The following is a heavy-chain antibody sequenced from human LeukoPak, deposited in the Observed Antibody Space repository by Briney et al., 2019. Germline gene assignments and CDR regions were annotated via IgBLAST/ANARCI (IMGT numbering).Heavy chain of an antibody. D-gene: IGHD4-23*01. CDR2: IGTAGDT. Sequence: GGSLRLSCAASGFTFSSYDMHWVRQATGKGLEWVSAIGTAGDTYYPGSVKGRFTISRDNAKNTLYLQMNSLRAEDTAVYFCGREGATVATQIDYWGQGTLATVSS. J-gene: IGHJ4*02. CDR1: GFTFSSYD. CDR3: GREGATVATQIDY. V-gene: IGHV3-13*04.